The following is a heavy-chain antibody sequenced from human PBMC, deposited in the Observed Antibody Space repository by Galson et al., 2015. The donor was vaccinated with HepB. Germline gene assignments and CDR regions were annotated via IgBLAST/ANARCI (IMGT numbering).Heavy chain of an antibody. D-gene: IGHD3-22*01. CDR1: GGTFSSYA. J-gene: IGHJ3*02. Sequence: SVKVSCKASGGTFSSYAISWVRQAPGQGLEWMGGIIPIFGTANYAQKFQGRVTITADESTSTAYMELSSLRSEDTAVYYCASLYYYDSSGYYSDDAFDIWGQGTMVTVSS. V-gene: IGHV1-69*13. CDR3: ASLYYYDSSGYYSDDAFDI. CDR2: IIPIFGTA.